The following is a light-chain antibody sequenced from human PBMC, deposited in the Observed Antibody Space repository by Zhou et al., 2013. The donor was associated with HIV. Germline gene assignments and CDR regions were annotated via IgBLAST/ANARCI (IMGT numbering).Light chain of an antibody. CDR3: QQYYIYWT. V-gene: IGKV1-5*03. J-gene: IGKJ1*01. CDR2: QAS. Sequence: DIQMTQSPSTLSASVGDRVNITCRVSQDVRRWLAWYQQKKGKAPKLLIYQASGLEGGVPSRFSGSGSGTEFTLTINSLQPEDFATYYCQQYYIYWTFGQGTKVDIK. CDR1: QDVRRW.